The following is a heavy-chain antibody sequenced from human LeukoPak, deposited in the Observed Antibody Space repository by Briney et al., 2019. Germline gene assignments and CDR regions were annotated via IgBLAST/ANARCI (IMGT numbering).Heavy chain of an antibody. CDR2: IIPIFGTA. CDR3: ARGSRQWLALVWFDP. CDR1: GGTFSSYA. V-gene: IGHV1-69*13. J-gene: IGHJ5*02. D-gene: IGHD6-19*01. Sequence: SVKVSCKASGGTFSSYAISWVRQAPGHGLEWMGGIIPIFGTANYAQKFQGRVTITADESTSTAYMELSSLRSEDTAVYYCARGSRQWLALVWFDPWGQGTLVTVSS.